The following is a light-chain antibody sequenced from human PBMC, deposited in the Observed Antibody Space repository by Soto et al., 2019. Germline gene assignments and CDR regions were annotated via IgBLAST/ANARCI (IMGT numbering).Light chain of an antibody. J-gene: IGLJ2*01. CDR3: AGWDDTLTGPRMF. Sequence: QSVLTQPPSVSATPGQRVTISCSGTYSNIGSNTVAWYQRLPGTAPKLLIYSNNERPSGVPDRFSGSKSGSSASLAISGLQSGDEVYYYCAGWDDTLTGPRMFFGGGTKVTAL. CDR1: YSNIGSNT. CDR2: SNN. V-gene: IGLV1-44*01.